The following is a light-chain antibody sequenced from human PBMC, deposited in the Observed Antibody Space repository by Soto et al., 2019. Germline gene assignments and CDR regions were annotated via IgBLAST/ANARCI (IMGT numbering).Light chain of an antibody. CDR3: QQYGSSHPMYT. Sequence: EIVLTQSPGTLSLSPGERATLSCRASQSVSSSYLAWYQQKPGQAPRLLFYGASSRATGIPDRFSGSGSGTDFTLTISRLEPEDFAVSYCQQYGSSHPMYTFGQGTKLEIK. CDR2: GAS. CDR1: QSVSSSY. V-gene: IGKV3-20*01. J-gene: IGKJ2*01.